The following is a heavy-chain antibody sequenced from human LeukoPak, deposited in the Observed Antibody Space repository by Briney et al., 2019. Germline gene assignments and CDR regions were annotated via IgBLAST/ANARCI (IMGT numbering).Heavy chain of an antibody. V-gene: IGHV3-49*03. J-gene: IGHJ3*02. CDR2: IRSKAYGGTT. Sequence: GGSLRLSCTASGFTFGDYAMSWFRQAPGKGLEWVGFIRSKAYGGTTEYAASVKGRFTISRDDSKSIAYLQMNSLKTEDTAVYYCTTGHYYDSSGYYYDAFDIWGQETMVTVSS. CDR3: TTGHYYDSSGYYYDAFDI. D-gene: IGHD3-22*01. CDR1: GFTFGDYA.